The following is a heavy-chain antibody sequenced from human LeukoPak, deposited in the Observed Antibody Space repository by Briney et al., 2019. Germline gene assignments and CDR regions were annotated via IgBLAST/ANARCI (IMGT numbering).Heavy chain of an antibody. V-gene: IGHV4-39*07. D-gene: IGHD5-24*01. CDR3: ASSADGDYFDY. CDR1: GCSISSSSYY. J-gene: IGHJ4*02. CDR2: IYYSGST. Sequence: SGTLCLTCTVSGCSISSSSYYWGWIRPPPGKGLVWIGSIYYSGSTYYNPSLKIRVTISVDTSKNQFSLNLSSVTAADTAVYYCASSADGDYFDYWGQGTLVTVSS.